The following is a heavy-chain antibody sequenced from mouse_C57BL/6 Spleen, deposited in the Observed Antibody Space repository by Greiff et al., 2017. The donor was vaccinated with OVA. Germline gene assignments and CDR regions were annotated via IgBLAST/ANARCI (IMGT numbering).Heavy chain of an antibody. Sequence: QVQLQQPGAELVKPGASVKLSCKASGYTFTSYWMHWVKQRPGQGLEWIGMIHPNSGSTNYNEKFKSKATLTVDKSSSTAYMQLSSLTSEDSAVYYCARRGLNYWYFDVWGTGTTVTVSS. V-gene: IGHV1-64*01. D-gene: IGHD3-3*01. J-gene: IGHJ1*03. CDR1: GYTFTSYW. CDR2: IHPNSGST. CDR3: ARRGLNYWYFDV.